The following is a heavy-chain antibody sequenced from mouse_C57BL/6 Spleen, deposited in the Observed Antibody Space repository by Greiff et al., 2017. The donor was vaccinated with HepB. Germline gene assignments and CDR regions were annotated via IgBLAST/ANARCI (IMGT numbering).Heavy chain of an antibody. CDR2: IWAGGST. CDR3: ARLEDK. V-gene: IGHV2-9*02. J-gene: IGHJ2*01. CDR1: GFSLTSYG. Sequence: QVQLKESGPGLVAPSQSLSITCTVSGFSLTSYGVHWVRQPPGKGLEWLGVIWAGGSTNYNSALMSRLSISKDNSKSQVFLTMNSLQTDDTARYDCARLEDKWGQGTTLTVSS.